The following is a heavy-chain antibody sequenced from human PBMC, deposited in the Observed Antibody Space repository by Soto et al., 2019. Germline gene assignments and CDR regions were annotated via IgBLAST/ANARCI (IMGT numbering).Heavy chain of an antibody. V-gene: IGHV1-69*01. D-gene: IGHD2-2*01. J-gene: IGHJ3*02. CDR2: IIPIFGTA. CDR3: ARHCSSTSCYDAFDI. Sequence: QVQLVQSGAEVKKPGSSVKVSCKASGGTFSSYAISWVRQAPGQGLEWMGGIIPIFGTANYAQKFQGRVTVTADESTSTAYMELSSLRSEDTAVYYSARHCSSTSCYDAFDIWGQGTMVTVSS. CDR1: GGTFSSYA.